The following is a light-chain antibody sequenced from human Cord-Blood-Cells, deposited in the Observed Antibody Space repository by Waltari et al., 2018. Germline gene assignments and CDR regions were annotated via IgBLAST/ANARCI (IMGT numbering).Light chain of an antibody. CDR2: DVS. Sequence: QSALTQPRSVSGSPGQSVTISCTGTSSDVGGYNYVSWYQQLPGKAPKLMIYDVSKRPSGVPDRFSGSKSGNTASLTISGLQAEDEADYYCCSYAGSYNYVFGTGTKVTVL. CDR3: CSYAGSYNYV. V-gene: IGLV2-11*01. J-gene: IGLJ1*01. CDR1: SSDVGGYNY.